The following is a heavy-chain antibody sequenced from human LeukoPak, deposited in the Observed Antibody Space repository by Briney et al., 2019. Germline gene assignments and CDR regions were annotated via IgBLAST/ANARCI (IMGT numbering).Heavy chain of an antibody. V-gene: IGHV1-2*02. J-gene: IGHJ4*02. CDR3: ARVLDCSSTSCLYYFDY. Sequence: ASVKVSCKASGYTFTGYYMHWVRQAPGQGLEWMGWINPNSGGTNYAQKFQGRVTMTRDTSISTAYMELSRLRSDDTAVYYCARVLDCSSTSCLYYFDYWGQGTLVTVSS. CDR2: INPNSGGT. CDR1: GYTFTGYY. D-gene: IGHD2-2*01.